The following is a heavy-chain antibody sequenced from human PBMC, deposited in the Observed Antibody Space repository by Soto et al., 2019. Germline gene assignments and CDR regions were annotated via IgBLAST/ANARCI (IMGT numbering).Heavy chain of an antibody. Sequence: ASVKVSCKASGYTFTCYGISWVRQAPGQGLEWMGWISAYNGNTNYAQKLQGRVTMTTDTSTSTAYMELRSLRSDDTAVYYCAREGIAAAGSYYYYGMDVWGQGTTVTVSS. CDR3: AREGIAAAGSYYYYGMDV. J-gene: IGHJ6*02. D-gene: IGHD6-13*01. V-gene: IGHV1-18*01. CDR1: GYTFTCYG. CDR2: ISAYNGNT.